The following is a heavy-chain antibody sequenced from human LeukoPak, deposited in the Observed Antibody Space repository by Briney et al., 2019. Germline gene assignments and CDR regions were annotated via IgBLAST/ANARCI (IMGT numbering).Heavy chain of an antibody. V-gene: IGHV3-15*01. CDR3: TTGPGGSGSPIFRRSYYYYYMDV. CDR1: GFTFSNAW. Sequence: GGSLRLSCAASGFTFSNAWMSWVRQAPGKGLEWVGRIKSKTDGGTTDYAAPVKGRFTISRDDSKKTLYLQMNSLKTEDTAVYYCTTGPGGSGSPIFRRSYYYYYMDVWGKGTTVTISS. J-gene: IGHJ6*03. D-gene: IGHD3-10*01. CDR2: IKSKTDGGTT.